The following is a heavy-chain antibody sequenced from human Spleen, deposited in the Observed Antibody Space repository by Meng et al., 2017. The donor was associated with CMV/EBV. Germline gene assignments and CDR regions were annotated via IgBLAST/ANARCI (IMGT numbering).Heavy chain of an antibody. D-gene: IGHD1-1*01. CDR2: IYYSGST. CDR3: ASEKTDNYYYYYGMDV. CDR1: GGSISSSSYY. J-gene: IGHJ6*02. V-gene: IGHV4-39*07. Sequence: SETLSLTCTVSGGSISSSSYYWGWIRQPPGKGLEWIGSIYYSGSTYYNPSLKSRVTISVDTSKNQFSLKLSSVTAADTAVYYCASEKTDNYYYYYGMDVWGQGTTVTVSS.